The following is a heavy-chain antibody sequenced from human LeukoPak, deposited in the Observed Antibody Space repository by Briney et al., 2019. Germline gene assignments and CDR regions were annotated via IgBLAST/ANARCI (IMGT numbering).Heavy chain of an antibody. J-gene: IGHJ2*01. CDR1: GGSISPYY. V-gene: IGHV4-59*01. Sequence: SKTLSLTCTVSGGSISPYYWTWLQQSPGKALEWIGYIYYSGRTSYNPSLKSRVTMSVDTSKNQFSLQLSSVTAADTAVYYCARDGNPWNLDVWGRGTLVTVSS. CDR2: IYYSGRT. CDR3: ARDGNPWNLDV. D-gene: IGHD1-26*01.